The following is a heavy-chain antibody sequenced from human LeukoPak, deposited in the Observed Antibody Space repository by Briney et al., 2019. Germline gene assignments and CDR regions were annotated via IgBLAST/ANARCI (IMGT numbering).Heavy chain of an antibody. CDR2: INPNSGGT. CDR1: GYTFTGYY. V-gene: IGHV1-2*02. Sequence: ASVKVSCKASGYTFTGYYMHWGRQAPGQGLEWMGWINPNSGGTNYAQKFQGRVTMTRDTSISTAYMELSRLRSDDTAVYYCARVHTMVRGVGPPYYYYGMDVWGQGTTVTVSS. J-gene: IGHJ6*02. CDR3: ARVHTMVRGVGPPYYYYGMDV. D-gene: IGHD3-10*01.